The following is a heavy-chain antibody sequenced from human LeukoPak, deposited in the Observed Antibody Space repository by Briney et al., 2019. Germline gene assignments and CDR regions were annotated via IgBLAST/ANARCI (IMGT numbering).Heavy chain of an antibody. CDR3: AKRGVVIRVILVGFHREAYYFDS. CDR1: GITLSNYG. Sequence: GGSLRLSCAVSGITLSNYGMSCVRQAPGKGLEWVAGLSGGGGGASYADSVKGRFTISRDNSRSTLYLQMNSLRAEDTAVYFCAKRGVVIRVILVGFHREAYYFDSWGQGALVTVSS. D-gene: IGHD2-8*02. CDR2: LSGGGGGA. J-gene: IGHJ4*02. V-gene: IGHV3-23*01.